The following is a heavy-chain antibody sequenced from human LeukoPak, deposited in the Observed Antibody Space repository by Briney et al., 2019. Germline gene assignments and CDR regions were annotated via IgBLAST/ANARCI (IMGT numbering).Heavy chain of an antibody. CDR3: ARAGPYYDSSGYYYYYGMDV. CDR2: IYYSGST. CDR1: GGSISSSSYY. J-gene: IGHJ6*02. Sequence: PSETLSLTCTVSGGSISSSSYYWGWIRQPPGKGLEWIGSIYYSGSTYYNPSLKSRVTISVDTSKNQFSLKLSSVTAADTAVYYCARAGPYYDSSGYYYYYGMDVWGQGTTVTVSS. D-gene: IGHD3-22*01. V-gene: IGHV4-39*07.